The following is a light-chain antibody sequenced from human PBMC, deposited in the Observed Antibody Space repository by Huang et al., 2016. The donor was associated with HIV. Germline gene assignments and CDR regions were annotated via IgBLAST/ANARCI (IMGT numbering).Light chain of an antibody. CDR3: QQHNNWPPT. CDR2: GAS. J-gene: IGKJ4*01. Sequence: EIVMTQSPATLSVSPGERATLSCRASQSVSSNLAGYQQKPGQAPRLLIYGASTRATGIPARVSGSGSGTEFTRTIGSLQSEDFALYFCQQHNNWPPTFGGGTKVEIK. V-gene: IGKV3-15*01. CDR1: QSVSSN.